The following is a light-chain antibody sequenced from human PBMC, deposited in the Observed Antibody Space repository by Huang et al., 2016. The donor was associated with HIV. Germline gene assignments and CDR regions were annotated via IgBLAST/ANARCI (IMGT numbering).Light chain of an antibody. Sequence: DIQMTQSLSSLSASVGDRVTITCRASQSISSYLNWYQQKVGKAPTLLIYAASSLQSGVPSRCSGSGAETDFTLTISSLQPEDFATYYCQQTYSTPAFGEGTKLEIK. CDR1: QSISSY. J-gene: IGKJ2*01. CDR2: AAS. CDR3: QQTYSTPA. V-gene: IGKV1-39*01.